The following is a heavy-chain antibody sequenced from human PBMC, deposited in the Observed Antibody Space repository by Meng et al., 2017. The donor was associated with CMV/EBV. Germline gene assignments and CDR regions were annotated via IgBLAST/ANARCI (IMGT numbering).Heavy chain of an antibody. J-gene: IGHJ5*02. Sequence: SCKASGYTCTNYGISWVRQAPGQGLEWMGWISAYNENTNYAQKLQGRVTMTTDTSTTTAYMELRSLRSDDTAVYYCARAHLGDWFDPWGQGTLVTVSS. CDR1: GYTCTNYG. V-gene: IGHV1-18*01. CDR3: ARAHLGDWFDP. CDR2: ISAYNENT. D-gene: IGHD2-15*01.